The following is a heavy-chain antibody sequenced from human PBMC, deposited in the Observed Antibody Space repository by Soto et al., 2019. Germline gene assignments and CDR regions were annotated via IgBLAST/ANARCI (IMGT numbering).Heavy chain of an antibody. V-gene: IGHV1-46*01. CDR2: INPGGGST. Sequence: ASVKVSCKASGYTFTSYYMHWVRQAPGQGLEWMGIINPGGGSTSYAQKFQGRVTMTRDTSTSTVYMELSSLRSEDTAVYYCARVAHSLCSGGSCYSGYFDYWGQGTLVTVSS. CDR1: GYTFTSYY. D-gene: IGHD2-15*01. J-gene: IGHJ4*02. CDR3: ARVAHSLCSGGSCYSGYFDY.